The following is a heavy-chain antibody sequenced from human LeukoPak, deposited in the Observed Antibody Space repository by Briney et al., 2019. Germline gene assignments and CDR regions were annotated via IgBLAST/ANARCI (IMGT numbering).Heavy chain of an antibody. CDR3: AREANVDTAMVGYYFDY. Sequence: SQTLSLTCTVSGGSISSGSYYWSWIRQPAGKGLEWIGRIYTSGSTNYNPSLKSRVTILVDTSKNQFSLKLSSVTAADTAVYYCAREANVDTAMVGYYFDYWGQGTLVTVSS. CDR1: GGSISSGSYY. V-gene: IGHV4-61*02. D-gene: IGHD5-18*01. J-gene: IGHJ4*02. CDR2: IYTSGST.